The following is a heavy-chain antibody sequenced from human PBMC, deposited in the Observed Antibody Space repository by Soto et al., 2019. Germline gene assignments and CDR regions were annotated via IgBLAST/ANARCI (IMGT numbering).Heavy chain of an antibody. D-gene: IGHD3-3*01. CDR3: ARSSYDFWSGNYGMDV. CDR2: IYYSGST. CDR1: GGSISSGGYY. V-gene: IGHV4-31*03. Sequence: QAQLQESGPGLVKPSQTLSLTCTVSGGSISSGGYYWSWIRQHPGKGLGWIGYIYYSGSTYYNPSLKSRVTISVDTSKNQFSLKLSSVTAADTAVYYCARSSYDFWSGNYGMDVWGQGTTVTVSS. J-gene: IGHJ6*02.